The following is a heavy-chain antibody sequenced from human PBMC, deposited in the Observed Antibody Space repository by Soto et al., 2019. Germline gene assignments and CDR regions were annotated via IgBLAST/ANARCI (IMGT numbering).Heavy chain of an antibody. CDR1: GFTFSSYG. D-gene: IGHD3-16*02. Sequence: QVQLVESGGGVVQPGRSLRLSCAASGFTFSSYGMHWVRQAPGKGLEWVAVISYDGSNKYYADSVKGRFTISRDNSKNTLFLQMNSLRAEDTAVYYCAKDQINYVWGSYRPYYCDYWGQGTLVTVSS. V-gene: IGHV3-30*18. CDR3: AKDQINYVWGSYRPYYCDY. CDR2: ISYDGSNK. J-gene: IGHJ4*02.